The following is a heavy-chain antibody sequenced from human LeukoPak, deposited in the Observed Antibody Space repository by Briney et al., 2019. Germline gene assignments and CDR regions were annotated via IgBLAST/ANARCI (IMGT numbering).Heavy chain of an antibody. CDR1: GYTLTELS. J-gene: IGHJ4*02. CDR2: FDPEDGET. D-gene: IGHD1-26*01. Sequence: GASVKVSCKVSGYTLTELSMHWVRQAPGKGLEWMGGFDPEDGETIYAQKFQGRVTMTEDTSTDTAYMELSSLRSEDTAVYYCATDARFSLYKWELGWGQGTLVTVSS. V-gene: IGHV1-24*01. CDR3: ATDARFSLYKWELG.